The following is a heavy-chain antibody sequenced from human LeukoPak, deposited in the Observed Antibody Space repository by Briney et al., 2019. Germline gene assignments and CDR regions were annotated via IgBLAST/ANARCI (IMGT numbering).Heavy chain of an antibody. CDR3: ARDNSVRDEASWFNP. V-gene: IGHV1-46*01. J-gene: IGHJ5*02. Sequence: GSVKVSCTASGYTFTSYYMHWVRQAPGQGLEWMGIISPSGGSTIYAQTFKGRVTLTRDTSKSTDYLELSSLRSEDTAVYYCARDNSVRDEASWFNPWGQGTPVTVSS. CDR2: ISPSGGST. CDR1: GYTFTSYY. D-gene: IGHD5-24*01.